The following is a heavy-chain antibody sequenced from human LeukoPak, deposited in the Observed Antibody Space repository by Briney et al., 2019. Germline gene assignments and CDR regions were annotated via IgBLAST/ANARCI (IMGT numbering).Heavy chain of an antibody. V-gene: IGHV4-61*02. J-gene: IGHJ3*02. CDR3: ARVRLIVVVPAAIKYNDAFDI. CDR2: IYASGST. CDR1: GGSISSGSYY. D-gene: IGHD2-2*02. Sequence: PSETLSLTCTVSGGSISSGSYYWSWIRQPAGQGLEWIRRIYASGSTNYNPAINSLVTISVDTSKNQFSLKLSSGTAADTAEYYCARVRLIVVVPAAIKYNDAFDIWGQGTMVTVSS.